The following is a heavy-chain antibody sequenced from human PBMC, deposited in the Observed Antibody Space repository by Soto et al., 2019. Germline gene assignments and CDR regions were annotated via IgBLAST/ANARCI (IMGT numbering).Heavy chain of an antibody. V-gene: IGHV4-31*03. CDR1: GGSISSGGYY. D-gene: IGHD3-22*01. CDR2: IYYSGST. Sequence: QVQLQESGPGLVKPSQTLSLTCTVSGGSISSGGYYWSWIRQHPGKGLEWIGYIYYSGSTYNPSLKSRVTISVDTSKNQFSLKLSSVTAADTAVYYCARTSYDSSGTAADPWGQGTLVTVSS. CDR3: ARTSYDSSGTAADP. J-gene: IGHJ5*02.